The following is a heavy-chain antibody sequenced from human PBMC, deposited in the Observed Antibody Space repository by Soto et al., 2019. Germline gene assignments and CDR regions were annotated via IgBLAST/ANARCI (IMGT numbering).Heavy chain of an antibody. Sequence: VGSLRISCAASRFAFSKCAMSWVRQDPGKGLEWVSSISSSSSYIYYADSVKGRFTISRDNAKNSLYLQMNSLRAEDTAVYYCARRAEGYDFWSGYLSPLWFDPWGQGTLVTVSS. V-gene: IGHV3-21*01. CDR1: RFAFSKCA. D-gene: IGHD3-3*01. CDR2: ISSSSSYI. CDR3: ARRAEGYDFWSGYLSPLWFDP. J-gene: IGHJ5*02.